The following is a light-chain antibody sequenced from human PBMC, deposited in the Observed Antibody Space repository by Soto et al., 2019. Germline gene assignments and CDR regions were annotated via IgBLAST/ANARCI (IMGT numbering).Light chain of an antibody. J-gene: IGKJ1*01. CDR3: QQYHTYRT. CDR1: QIISHS. Sequence: IQMTHAXSTLSASRLDTGPITCRARQIISHSLAXYQETKVXAPXXXISDASILESAVTSRFSGSTCGKEFIITISSLQPGDFATYECQQYHTYRTFGQGTKVDI. CDR2: DAS. V-gene: IGKV1-5*01.